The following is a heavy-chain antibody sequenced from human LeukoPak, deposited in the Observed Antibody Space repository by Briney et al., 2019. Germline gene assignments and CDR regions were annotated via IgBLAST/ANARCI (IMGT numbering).Heavy chain of an antibody. D-gene: IGHD2-21*01. V-gene: IGHV4-34*01. J-gene: IGHJ4*02. CDR2: INHSGST. CDR3: AKAVTGDDDY. Sequence: SETLSLTCAIYGGTYSGYYWGRIRQPPGKGLEWIGEINHSGSTNYNPSLKSRVTISVDTSKNQFSLKLSSVTAADTAVFYCAKAVTGDDDYWAREPWSPSPQ. CDR1: GGTYSGYY.